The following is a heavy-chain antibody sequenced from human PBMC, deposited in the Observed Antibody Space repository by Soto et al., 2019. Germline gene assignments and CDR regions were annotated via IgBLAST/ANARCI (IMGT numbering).Heavy chain of an antibody. CDR2: ISYDGSNK. V-gene: IGHV3-30*18. D-gene: IGHD2-15*01. CDR3: ANSPGPNCTGVSCHYHFYN. J-gene: IGHJ4*02. CDR1: GFTVSNYG. Sequence: GSLRLSCAASGFTVSNYGMNWVRQAPGKGLEWVAVISYDGSNKYYADSVRGRFTISRDNSKNTLYMQMDSLRTEDTAVYYRANSPGPNCTGVSCHYHFYNWGQETLFTVS.